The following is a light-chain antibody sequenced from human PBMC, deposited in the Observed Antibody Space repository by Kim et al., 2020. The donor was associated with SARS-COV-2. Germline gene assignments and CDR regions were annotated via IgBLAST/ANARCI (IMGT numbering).Light chain of an antibody. CDR1: HIESVT. CDR2: YDA. CDR3: QVWNSDSDNVI. V-gene: IGLV3-21*04. Sequence: PGETANIAGGGRHIESVTVHWYQQKPGQAPVLVMFYDADRPSGIHERFSGSNSGDTATLTISRVEAGDEADYFCQVWNSDSDNVIFGGGTKVTVL. J-gene: IGLJ2*01.